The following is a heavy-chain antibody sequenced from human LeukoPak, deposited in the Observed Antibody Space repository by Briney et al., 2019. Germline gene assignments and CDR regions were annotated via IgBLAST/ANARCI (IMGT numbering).Heavy chain of an antibody. CDR1: GYTFASYS. J-gene: IGHJ4*02. V-gene: IGHV1-18*01. CDR2: ISVYNGNT. Sequence: ASMKVSCKASGYTFASYSITWVRQAPGQGLEWMGWISVYNGNTNYAQKLQGRVTMTTDTSTSTAYMELRSLRSDDTAMCYCARALYSSSWYFDYWGQGTLVTVSS. CDR3: ARALYSSSWYFDY. D-gene: IGHD6-13*01.